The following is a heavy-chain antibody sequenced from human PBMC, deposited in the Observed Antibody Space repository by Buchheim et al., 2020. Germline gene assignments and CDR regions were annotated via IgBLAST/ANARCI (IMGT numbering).Heavy chain of an antibody. J-gene: IGHJ4*02. CDR3: AKDLYGHSSVWDVFDS. CDR1: GFTFNKFG. D-gene: IGHD3-22*01. CDR2: IIDTGGST. Sequence: EVQLLESGGGLVQPGGSLRLSCAVSGFTFNKFGMSWVRQAPGKGLEWVSGIIDTGGSTFYADSVKGRFTISRDNSRNTLFLQMNSLRAEDTALYYCAKDLYGHSSVWDVFDSWGQGTL. V-gene: IGHV3-23*01.